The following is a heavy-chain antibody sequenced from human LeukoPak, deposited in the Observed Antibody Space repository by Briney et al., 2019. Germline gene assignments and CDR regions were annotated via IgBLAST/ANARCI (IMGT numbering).Heavy chain of an antibody. CDR2: INHRGDT. Sequence: SETLSLTCAVYGGSFSSYYWSWIRQSPGKGLEWIAEINHRGDTNYNPSVKSRVTISVDTSKNQFSLKVTSLTAADTAVYYCARGPTISETGYFDYWGQGTLVTVSS. J-gene: IGHJ4*03. CDR3: ARGPTISETGYFDY. D-gene: IGHD1-1*01. CDR1: GGSFSSYY. V-gene: IGHV4-34*01.